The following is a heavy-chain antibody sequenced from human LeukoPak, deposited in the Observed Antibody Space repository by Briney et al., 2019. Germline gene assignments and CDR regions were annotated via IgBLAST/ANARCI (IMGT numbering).Heavy chain of an antibody. CDR2: IIPILGIA. D-gene: IGHD1-1*01. CDR3: ASRSFAWYKENNWFDP. J-gene: IGHJ5*02. CDR1: GGTFSSYA. Sequence: SVKVSCKASGGTFSSYAISWVRQAPGQGLEWMGRIIPILGIANYAQKFQGRVTITADKSTSTAYMELSSLRSEDTAVYYCASRSFAWYKENNWFDPWGQGALVTVSS. V-gene: IGHV1-69*04.